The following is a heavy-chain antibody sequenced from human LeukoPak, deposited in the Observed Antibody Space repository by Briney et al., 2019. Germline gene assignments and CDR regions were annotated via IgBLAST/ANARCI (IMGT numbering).Heavy chain of an antibody. V-gene: IGHV4-61*02. CDR2: IYTSGST. D-gene: IGHD3-16*01. CDR1: GGSISSGSYY. CDR3: ARGGPSTFDY. J-gene: IGHJ4*02. Sequence: PSQTLSLTCTVSGGSISSGSYYWSWIRQPAGKGLEWIGRIYTSGSTNYNPSLKSRVTISVDTSKNQFSLKLSSVTAADTAVYYCARGGPSTFDYWGQGTLVTVSS.